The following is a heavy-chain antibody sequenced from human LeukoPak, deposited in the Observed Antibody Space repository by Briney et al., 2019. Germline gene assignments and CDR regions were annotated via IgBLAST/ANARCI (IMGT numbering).Heavy chain of an antibody. V-gene: IGHV4-59*12. J-gene: IGHJ5*02. CDR3: GRDNYDILTGYYTGQHP. Sequence: PSETLSLTCTVSGGSISSYYWSWIRQPPGKGLEWIGYIYYSGSTNYNPALKSRVTISVDTSKNQFSLKLSSVTAADTAVYYCGRDNYDILTGYYTGQHPWGQGTLVTVSS. CDR2: IYYSGST. CDR1: GGSISSYY. D-gene: IGHD3-9*01.